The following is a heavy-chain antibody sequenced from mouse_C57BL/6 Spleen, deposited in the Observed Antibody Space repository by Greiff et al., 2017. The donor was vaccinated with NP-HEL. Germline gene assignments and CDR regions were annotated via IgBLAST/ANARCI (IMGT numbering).Heavy chain of an antibody. CDR1: GFTLNTYA. CDR2: IRSKSSNYAT. J-gene: IGHJ2*01. V-gene: IGHV10-3*01. CDR3: VDGNFDY. D-gene: IGHD2-1*01. Sequence: EVQGVESGGGLVQPKGSLKLSCAASGFTLNTYAMHWVRQAPGKGLEWVASIRSKSSNYATSYADSVKDRFTISRDDSQSMRYLQMNNLKTEDTAMYYCVDGNFDYWGQGTTLTVSS.